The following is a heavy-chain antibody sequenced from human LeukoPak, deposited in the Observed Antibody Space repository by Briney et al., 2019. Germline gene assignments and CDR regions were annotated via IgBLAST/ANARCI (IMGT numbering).Heavy chain of an antibody. V-gene: IGHV3-43*01. CDR3: AKDISEAKYGMDV. CDR1: GFTFDDYT. J-gene: IGHJ6*02. Sequence: PGGSLRLSCAASGFTFDDYTMHWVRQAPGKGLEWVSLISWDGGSTYYADSVKGRFTISRDNSKNSLYLQMNSLRTEDTALYYCAKDISEAKYGMDVWGQGTTVTVSS. D-gene: IGHD3-10*01. CDR2: ISWDGGST.